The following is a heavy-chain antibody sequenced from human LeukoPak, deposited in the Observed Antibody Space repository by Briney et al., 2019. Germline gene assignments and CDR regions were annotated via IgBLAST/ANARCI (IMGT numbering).Heavy chain of an antibody. Sequence: PSETLSLTCTVSGCSISSGDYYWSWIRQPPGKGLEWIGYIYYSGNTYYNPSLKSRVTISLDTSKNQFSLRLSSVTAADTAVYYCARCDLVATIGGFDYWGQGILVTVSS. CDR2: IYYSGNT. CDR1: GCSISSGDYY. J-gene: IGHJ4*02. V-gene: IGHV4-30-4*01. CDR3: ARCDLVATIGGFDY. D-gene: IGHD5-12*01.